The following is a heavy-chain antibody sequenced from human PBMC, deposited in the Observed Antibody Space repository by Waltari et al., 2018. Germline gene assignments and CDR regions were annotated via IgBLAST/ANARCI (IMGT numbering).Heavy chain of an antibody. V-gene: IGHV3-7*01. CDR2: TNRDGNEK. Sequence: EVQLVESGGGLVQPGGSLRLSCAASGFTFSSSWMSWVRRAPGKGLEWVANTNRDGNEKYYVDSVKGRFTISRDNAKNSLFLQMNDLRAEDTAVYYCARHDWDDRIFDYWGQGTLVTVSS. CDR3: ARHDWDDRIFDY. D-gene: IGHD1-1*01. CDR1: GFTFSSSW. J-gene: IGHJ4*02.